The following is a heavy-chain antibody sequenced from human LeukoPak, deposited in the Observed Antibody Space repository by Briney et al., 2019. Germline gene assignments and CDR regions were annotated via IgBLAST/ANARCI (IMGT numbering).Heavy chain of an antibody. CDR2: ISGSGTTI. Sequence: LGGSLRLSCAASGFTFSDYYMSWIRQAPGKGLEWVSYISGSGTTIHYADSGKGRFTISRDNAKNLLFLQMSSLRVEDTAVYYCARRQYTSGWYELDYWGQGTLVTVSS. CDR1: GFTFSDYY. J-gene: IGHJ4*02. V-gene: IGHV3-11*01. CDR3: ARRQYTSGWYELDY. D-gene: IGHD6-19*01.